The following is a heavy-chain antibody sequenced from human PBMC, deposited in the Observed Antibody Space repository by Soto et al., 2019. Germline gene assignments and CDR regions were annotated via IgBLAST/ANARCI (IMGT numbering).Heavy chain of an antibody. CDR1: GFTFDDYA. D-gene: IGHD3-10*01. CDR3: AKDMRGGVRGVPTRPDY. Sequence: GGSLRLSCAASGFTFDDYAMHWVRQAPGKGLEWVSGISWNSGSIGYADSVKGRFTISRDNAKNSLYLQMNSLRAEDTALYYCAKDMRGGVRGVPTRPDYWGQGTLVTVSS. J-gene: IGHJ4*02. CDR2: ISWNSGSI. V-gene: IGHV3-9*01.